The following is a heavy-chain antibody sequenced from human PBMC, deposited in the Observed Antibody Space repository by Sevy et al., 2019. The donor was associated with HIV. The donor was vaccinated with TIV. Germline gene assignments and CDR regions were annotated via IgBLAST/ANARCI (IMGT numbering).Heavy chain of an antibody. V-gene: IGHV4-31*01. Sequence: SETLSLTCTVSGSSINSGGYYWNWIRHHPGKGLEWIGYIHYSGSTYYNTSLKSLITISLNTSKNQFSLKVTSVTAAATAVYYCAGETEPGTIHWGQGALVTVSS. CDR1: GSSINSGGYY. J-gene: IGHJ4*02. CDR3: AGETEPGTIH. D-gene: IGHD6-13*01. CDR2: IHYSGST.